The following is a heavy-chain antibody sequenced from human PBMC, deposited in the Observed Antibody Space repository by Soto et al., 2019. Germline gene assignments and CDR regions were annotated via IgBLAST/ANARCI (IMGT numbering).Heavy chain of an antibody. CDR3: ARTNTRVVQDP. J-gene: IGHJ5*02. CDR1: VVSISSGGYY. CDR2: IYYSGST. D-gene: IGHD3-22*01. Sequence: TLSLTCTVSVVSISSGGYYCSWIGQHPGKGLEWIGYIYYSGSTYYNPSLKSRVTISVDTSKNQFSLNLSYVTAADTAVYYCARTNTRVVQDP. V-gene: IGHV4-31*03.